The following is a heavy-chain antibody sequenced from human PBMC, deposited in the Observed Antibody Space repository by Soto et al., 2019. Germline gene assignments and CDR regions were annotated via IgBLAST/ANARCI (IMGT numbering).Heavy chain of an antibody. V-gene: IGHV3-13*01. D-gene: IGHD2-2*01. J-gene: IGHJ2*01. CDR1: GFTFSNSD. CDR3: ARGTGAQLMYFDL. Sequence: PGGSLRLSCAAPGFTFSNSDMHWGRQSAGKGLEWLSGIGTVGDAYYPPSVRGRFTISRENAKNSLYLQMHGLRAEDTAVYFCARGTGAQLMYFDLWGRGTPVTVSS. CDR2: IGTVGDA.